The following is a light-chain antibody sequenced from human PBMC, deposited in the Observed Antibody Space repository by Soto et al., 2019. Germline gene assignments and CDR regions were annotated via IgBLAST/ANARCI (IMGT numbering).Light chain of an antibody. CDR1: QGIYNY. J-gene: IGKJ1*01. CDR3: QKYDSAPQA. V-gene: IGKV1-27*01. CDR2: AAS. Sequence: DIHMTQSPSSLSASVGDRVTVTCRASQGIYNYLAWYQQKPGKVPKLLIYAASTLQSGVPSRFSGSGSGTDFTLTISSLQPEDVATYSCQKYDSAPQAFGQGTKVEIK.